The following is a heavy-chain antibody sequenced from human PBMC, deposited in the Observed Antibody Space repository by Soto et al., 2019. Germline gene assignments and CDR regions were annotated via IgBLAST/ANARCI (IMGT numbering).Heavy chain of an antibody. CDR1: GDSISRSVW. D-gene: IGHD5-18*01. CDR2: AYHTGNT. J-gene: IGHJ4*02. CDR3: ARRYGSCFDY. V-gene: IGHV4-4*02. Sequence: PSETLSLTCAVSGDSISRSVWWTWVRQSPGKGLEWIGDAYHTGNTNYSPSLRSRVTITVDTSKNLFSLKLSSVTAADTAMYYCARRYGSCFDYWGQGTLVTVSS.